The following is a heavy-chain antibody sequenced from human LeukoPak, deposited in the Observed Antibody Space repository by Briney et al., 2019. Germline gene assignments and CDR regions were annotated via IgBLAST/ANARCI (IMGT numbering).Heavy chain of an antibody. CDR2: ISSSSSYI. CDR3: ARGPLDSFDI. J-gene: IGHJ3*02. V-gene: IGHV3-21*01. CDR1: GFTFSSHS. Sequence: PGGSLRLSCAASGFTFSSHSINWVRQAPGQGLEWVSSISSSSSYIYYADSVKGRFTISRDNAKNSLYLQMNSLRVEDTAVYYCARGPLDSFDIWGQGTMVTVS.